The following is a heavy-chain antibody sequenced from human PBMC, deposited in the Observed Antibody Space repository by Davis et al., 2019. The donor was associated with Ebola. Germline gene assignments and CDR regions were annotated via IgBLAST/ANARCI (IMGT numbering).Heavy chain of an antibody. J-gene: IGHJ4*02. CDR2: ISTGGGVT. V-gene: IGHV3-23*01. D-gene: IGHD1-26*01. CDR3: ARGEGEWELPFDY. CDR1: GFTFSSYA. Sequence: GGSLRLSCAASGFTFSSYAMSWVRQAPGKGLEWVSGISTGGGVTIYADSVKGRFTISRDNSKNTLYLQMNSLRAEDTAVYYCARGEGEWELPFDYWGQGTLVTVSS.